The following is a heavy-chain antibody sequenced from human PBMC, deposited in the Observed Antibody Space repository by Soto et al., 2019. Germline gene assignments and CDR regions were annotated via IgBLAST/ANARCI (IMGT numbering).Heavy chain of an antibody. CDR1: GFTFSSYG. Sequence: GGSLRLSCAASGFTFSSYGMHWVRQAPGKGLEWVAVISYDGRNENYADSVKGRFTISRDNFMNTLYLQMNSLRAEDTAVYYCAKDSGGSFYDGVDYWGPGTLVTVSS. J-gene: IGHJ4*02. CDR3: AKDSGGSFYDGVDY. V-gene: IGHV3-30*18. D-gene: IGHD1-26*01. CDR2: ISYDGRNE.